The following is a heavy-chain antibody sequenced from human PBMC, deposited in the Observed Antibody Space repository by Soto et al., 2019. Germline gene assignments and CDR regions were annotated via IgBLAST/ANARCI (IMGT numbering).Heavy chain of an antibody. D-gene: IGHD6-13*01. Sequence: QVQLQESGPGLLRPSDTLSLTCTVSGDSFSGYYWSWIRQPAGKGLEWIGRVYTNGATNYNPSLTSRVTVSVDTSRNQVSLKLRFVTAADTAVYYCAREAAETVGDGYWCDPWGQGAQVTVSS. CDR1: GDSFSGYY. CDR3: AREAAETVGDGYWCDP. J-gene: IGHJ5*02. CDR2: VYTNGAT. V-gene: IGHV4-4*07.